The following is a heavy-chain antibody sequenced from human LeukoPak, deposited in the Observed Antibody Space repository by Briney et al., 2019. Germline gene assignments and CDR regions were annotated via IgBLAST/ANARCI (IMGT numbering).Heavy chain of an antibody. Sequence: SETLSLTCAVYGGSFSSYYWGWIRQPPGKGLEWIGSIYYSGSTYYNPSLKSRVTISVDTSKNQFSLKLSSVTAADTAVYYCVRQGDGYYYYGMDVWGQGTTVTVSS. CDR1: GGSFSSYY. D-gene: IGHD3-16*01. V-gene: IGHV4-39*01. CDR3: VRQGDGYYYYGMDV. J-gene: IGHJ6*02. CDR2: IYYSGST.